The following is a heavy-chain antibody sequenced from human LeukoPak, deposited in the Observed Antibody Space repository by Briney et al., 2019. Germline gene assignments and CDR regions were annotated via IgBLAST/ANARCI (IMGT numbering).Heavy chain of an antibody. CDR2: IIPILGIA. J-gene: IGHJ4*02. V-gene: IGHV1-69*04. D-gene: IGHD1-26*01. CDR3: APTDAGSGSYSGY. Sequence: SVKVSCKASVGTFSSYAISWVRQAPGQGLEWMGRIIPILGIANYAQKFQGRVTITADKSTSTAYMELSSLRSEDTAVYYCAPTDAGSGSYSGYWGQGTLVTVSS. CDR1: VGTFSSYA.